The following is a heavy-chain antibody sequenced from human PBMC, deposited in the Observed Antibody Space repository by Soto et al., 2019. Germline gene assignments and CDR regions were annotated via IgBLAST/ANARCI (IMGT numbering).Heavy chain of an antibody. Sequence: GGSLRLSCAASGFTFSSYWMHWVRQAPGKGLVWVSRINSDGSSTSYADSVKGRFTISRDNAKNTLYLQMNSLRAEDTAVYYCARWPRYYYYDSSGYYPIIFVYWGQGTLVTVSS. D-gene: IGHD3-22*01. V-gene: IGHV3-74*01. CDR2: INSDGSST. CDR3: ARWPRYYYYDSSGYYPIIFVY. J-gene: IGHJ4*02. CDR1: GFTFSSYW.